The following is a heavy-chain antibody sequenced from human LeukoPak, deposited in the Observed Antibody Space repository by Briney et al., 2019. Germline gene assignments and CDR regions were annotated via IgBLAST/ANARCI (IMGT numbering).Heavy chain of an antibody. CDR2: ISWDGGST. D-gene: IGHD3-22*01. V-gene: IGHV3-43*01. Sequence: GGSLRLSCAASGFTFDNYTMHWVRQAPGKGLEWVSLISWDGGSTYYADSVKGRFTISRDNSKNSLYLQMNSLRTEDTALYYCAKEGYYDSKGGFDYWGQGTLVTVSS. CDR3: AKEGYYDSKGGFDY. J-gene: IGHJ4*02. CDR1: GFTFDNYT.